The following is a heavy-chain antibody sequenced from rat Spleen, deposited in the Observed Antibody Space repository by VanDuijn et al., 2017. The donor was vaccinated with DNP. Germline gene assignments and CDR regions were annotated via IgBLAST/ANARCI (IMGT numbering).Heavy chain of an antibody. J-gene: IGHJ4*01. Sequence: EVQLVESGGGLVQPGKSLKLSCAASGFTFSNYGMAWVRRAPEKGLEWVATISPSGDITYYRDSVKGRFTISRDNAKSTLYLQMDSLRSEDTATYYCARHGSSYIRAMDAWGQGTSVTVSS. D-gene: IGHD1-2*01. V-gene: IGHV5S13*01. CDR3: ARHGSSYIRAMDA. CDR1: GFTFSNYG. CDR2: ISPSGDIT.